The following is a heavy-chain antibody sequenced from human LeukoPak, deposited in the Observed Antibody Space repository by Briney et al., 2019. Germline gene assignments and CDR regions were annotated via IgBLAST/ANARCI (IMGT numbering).Heavy chain of an antibody. CDR1: GGSISSSSYY. D-gene: IGHD1-7*01. Sequence: SETLSLTCTVSGGSISSSSYYWGWIRLPPGKGLEWFGSIYYSGSTYYNPSLKSRATISVDTSKNQFSLKLSSVTAADTAVYYCARREAGTTHFDYWGQGTLVTVSS. CDR3: ARREAGTTHFDY. V-gene: IGHV4-39*01. CDR2: IYYSGST. J-gene: IGHJ4*02.